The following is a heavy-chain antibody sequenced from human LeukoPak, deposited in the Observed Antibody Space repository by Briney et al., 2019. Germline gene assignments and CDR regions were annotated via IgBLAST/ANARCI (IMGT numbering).Heavy chain of an antibody. V-gene: IGHV4-59*05. CDR1: GFTFSSYSMN. CDR3: AHSLYSSGWYQGDAFDI. J-gene: IGHJ3*02. D-gene: IGHD6-19*01. Sequence: GSLRLSCAASGFTFSSYSMNWVRQPPGKGLEWIGSIYYSGSTYYNPSLKSGVTISVDTSKNQFSLKLSSVTAADTAVYYCAHSLYSSGWYQGDAFDIWGQGTMVTVSS. CDR2: IYYSGST.